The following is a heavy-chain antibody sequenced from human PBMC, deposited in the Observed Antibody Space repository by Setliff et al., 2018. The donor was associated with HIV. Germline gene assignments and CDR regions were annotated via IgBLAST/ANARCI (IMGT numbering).Heavy chain of an antibody. CDR1: GFTFDDYG. CDR2: INWNSGST. Sequence: LRLSCAASGFTFDDYGMSWVRQAPGQGLEWGSGINWNSGSTGYADAVKGRFTISRDNAKNSLYLQMNSLRAEDTALYYCARDLDLTGGEAFDIWGQGTMVTVSS. CDR3: ARDLDLTGGEAFDI. D-gene: IGHD3-3*01. J-gene: IGHJ3*02. V-gene: IGHV3-20*04.